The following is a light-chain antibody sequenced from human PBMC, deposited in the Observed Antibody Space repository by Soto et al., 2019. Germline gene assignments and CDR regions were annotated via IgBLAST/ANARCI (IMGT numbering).Light chain of an antibody. V-gene: IGKV3-11*01. CDR2: DST. Sequence: EIVLTQSPSTLSLSSGERATLSCRASQSVSTYFAWYQQKPGQAPRLLIYDSTTRAAGIPARFSGSGSGTDFTLTITSLEPDDFAVYYCQQRSDSPLTFGGGTKVEIK. J-gene: IGKJ4*01. CDR1: QSVSTY. CDR3: QQRSDSPLT.